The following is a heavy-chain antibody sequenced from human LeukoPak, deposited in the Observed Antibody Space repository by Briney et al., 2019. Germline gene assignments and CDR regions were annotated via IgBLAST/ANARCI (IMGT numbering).Heavy chain of an antibody. V-gene: IGHV3-23*01. J-gene: IGHJ6*02. CDR1: GFTFSSYA. D-gene: IGHD3-9*01. CDR2: ISGSGGDT. Sequence: GGSLRLSCAASGFTFSSYAMSWVRQAPGKGLEWVSAISGSGGDTYYADSVKGRFTISRDNSKNTLYLQMNSLRAEDTAVYYCAREVELRYFDWLLSTEGYYYYYGMDVWGQGTTVTVSS. CDR3: AREVELRYFDWLLSTEGYYYYYGMDV.